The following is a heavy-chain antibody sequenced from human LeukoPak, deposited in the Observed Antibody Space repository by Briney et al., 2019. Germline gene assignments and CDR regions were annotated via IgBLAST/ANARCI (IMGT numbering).Heavy chain of an antibody. J-gene: IGHJ4*02. CDR3: AGYTAMDYFDY. Sequence: PSETLSLTCTVSGASIRSYFWSWIRQPPGKGLEWIGYIYYSGTTNHNPSLKSRVTISVDRSKNQFSLKLSSVTAADTAVYYCAGYTAMDYFDYWGQGTLVTVSS. CDR1: GASIRSYF. V-gene: IGHV4-59*12. D-gene: IGHD5-18*01. CDR2: IYYSGTT.